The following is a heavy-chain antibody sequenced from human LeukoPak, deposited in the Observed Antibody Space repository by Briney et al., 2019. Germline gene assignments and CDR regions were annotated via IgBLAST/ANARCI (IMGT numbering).Heavy chain of an antibody. V-gene: IGHV4-59*01. CDR3: ARGVGPDY. Sequence: SETLSLTCTASGVSISSYYWSWIRQPPGKGLEWIGYIYYGGSTNYNPSLKSRVTISVDTSKTQFSLKLSSVTAADTAVYYCARGVGPDYWGQGTLVTVSS. CDR1: GVSISSYY. D-gene: IGHD1-26*01. CDR2: IYYGGST. J-gene: IGHJ4*02.